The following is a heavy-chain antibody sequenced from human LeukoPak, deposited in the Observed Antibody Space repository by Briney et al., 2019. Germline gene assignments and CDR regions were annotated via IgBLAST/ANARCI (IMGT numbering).Heavy chain of an antibody. J-gene: IGHJ5*02. CDR3: AKDYGDLPFDP. CDR1: GFTFSNYW. Sequence: PGGSLRLSCAASGFTFSNYWMHWVRQAPGKGLERVSLISGDGGSTYYADSVKGRFTISRDNSKNSLYLQMNSLRTEDTALYYCAKDYGDLPFDPWGQGTLVTVSS. V-gene: IGHV3-43*02. D-gene: IGHD4-17*01. CDR2: ISGDGGST.